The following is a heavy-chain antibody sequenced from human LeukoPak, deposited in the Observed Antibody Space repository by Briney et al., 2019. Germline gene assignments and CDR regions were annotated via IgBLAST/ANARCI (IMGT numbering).Heavy chain of an antibody. V-gene: IGHV1-18*01. J-gene: IGHJ4*02. Sequence: ASVKVSCKASGYTFTSYGINWVRQAPGQGPEWMGWISTYSGNTNYAQKLQGRVTMTTDTSTSTAYMELRSLRSDDTAVYYCARSRSGSYYSDIDYWGQGTLVTVSS. CDR2: ISTYSGNT. CDR3: ARSRSGSYYSDIDY. CDR1: GYTFTSYG. D-gene: IGHD3-10*01.